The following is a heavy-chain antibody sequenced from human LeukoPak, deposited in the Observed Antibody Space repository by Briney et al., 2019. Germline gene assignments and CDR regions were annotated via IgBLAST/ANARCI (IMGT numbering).Heavy chain of an antibody. V-gene: IGHV4-34*01. D-gene: IGHD5-12*01. Sequence: GSLRLSCAVSGFTFSDYYMSWYRQAPGKGLEWIGEINHSGSTNYNPSLKSRVTISVDTSKNQFSLKLSSVTAADTAVYYCARGARTPSGYGSRTAGRANWFDPWGQGTLVTVSS. CDR2: INHSGST. CDR1: GFTFSDYY. CDR3: ARGARTPSGYGSRTAGRANWFDP. J-gene: IGHJ5*02.